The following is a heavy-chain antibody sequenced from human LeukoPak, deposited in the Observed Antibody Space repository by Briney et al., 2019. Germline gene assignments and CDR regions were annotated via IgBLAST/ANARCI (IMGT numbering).Heavy chain of an antibody. J-gene: IGHJ4*02. CDR1: GFTFSPYW. CDR3: ARGGRSGSFDY. D-gene: IGHD3-10*01. Sequence: PGGSLRLSCAASGFTFSPYWLSWVRQPPGQGLEWVANIKADGSETYDVDSVKGRFTISRDIAKNSLFLQMNSLRAEDTAVYYCARGGRSGSFDYWGQGTLVTVSS. CDR2: IKADGSET. V-gene: IGHV3-7*01.